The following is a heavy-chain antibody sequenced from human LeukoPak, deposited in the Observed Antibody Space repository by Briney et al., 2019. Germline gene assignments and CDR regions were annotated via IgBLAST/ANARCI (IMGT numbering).Heavy chain of an antibody. J-gene: IGHJ4*02. CDR3: AKDIRNDRFGGPGKY. CDR1: GFTFSSYA. D-gene: IGHD3-10*01. CDR2: ISGSGDNT. V-gene: IGHV3-23*01. Sequence: PGGSLRLSCAASGFTFSSYAMTWVRQAPGKGLEWVSSISGSGDNTYYAGSVKGRFTISRDNSKNTLYLQMNSLRAEDTAVYYCAKDIRNDRFGGPGKYWGQGTLVTVSS.